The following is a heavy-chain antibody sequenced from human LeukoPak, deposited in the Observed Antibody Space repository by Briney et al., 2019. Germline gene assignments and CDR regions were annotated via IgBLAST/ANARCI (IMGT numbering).Heavy chain of an antibody. CDR2: ISSSGSTI. V-gene: IGHV3-11*01. CDR1: GFTFSSYA. D-gene: IGHD3/OR15-3a*01. J-gene: IGHJ4*02. Sequence: GGSLRLSCAASGFTFSSYAMSWIRQAPGKGLEWVSYISSSGSTIYYADSVKGRFTISRDNAKNSLYLHMNSLRAEDTAVYYCARDDFPPRADYWGQGTLVTVSS. CDR3: ARDDFPPRADY.